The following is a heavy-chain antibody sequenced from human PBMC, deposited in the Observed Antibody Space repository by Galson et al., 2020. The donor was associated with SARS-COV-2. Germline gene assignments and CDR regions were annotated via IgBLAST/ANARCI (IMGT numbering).Heavy chain of an antibody. D-gene: IGHD2-2*01. CDR2: LSAYNGNT. J-gene: IGHJ4*02. CDR1: GYTFTSYG. V-gene: IGHV1-18*04. CDR3: ARDWRVAAAEPFDY. Sequence: ATVKVSCKASGYTFTSYGLSWVRQAPGQGLEWMGWLSAYNGNTNYAQKLQGRVTMTTDTSTSTAYMELRSLRSDDTAVYYCARDWRVAAAEPFDYWGQGTMVTVSS.